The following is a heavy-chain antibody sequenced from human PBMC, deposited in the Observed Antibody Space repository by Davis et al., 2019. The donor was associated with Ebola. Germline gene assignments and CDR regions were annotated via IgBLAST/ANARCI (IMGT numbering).Heavy chain of an antibody. CDR3: AASSFGGDSHFDY. J-gene: IGHJ4*02. CDR1: GFTFSDYY. V-gene: IGHV3-11*04. Sequence: PGGSLRLSCAASGFTFSDYYMSWIRQAPGKGLEWVSYISSSGSTIYYADSVKGQFTISRDNSKNSLFLQMNSLRAEDTAVYYCAASSFGGDSHFDYWGQGTLVTVSS. CDR2: ISSSGSTI. D-gene: IGHD2-21*02.